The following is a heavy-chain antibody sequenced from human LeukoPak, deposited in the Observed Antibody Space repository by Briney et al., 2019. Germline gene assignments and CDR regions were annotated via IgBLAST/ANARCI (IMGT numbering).Heavy chain of an antibody. D-gene: IGHD4-17*01. J-gene: IGHJ3*01. CDR1: GFSFSTYS. CDR3: ARSGDYGDYGGSTDAFDF. V-gene: IGHV3-21*01. CDR2: ISSSSTYI. Sequence: PGGSLRLPCAASGFSFSTYSMNWVRRAPGMGLEWVSSISSSSTYIYYADSMKGRFTVSRDNAKNSLYLQMHSLRAEDTAVYYCARSGDYGDYGGSTDAFDFWGQGTMVTVSS.